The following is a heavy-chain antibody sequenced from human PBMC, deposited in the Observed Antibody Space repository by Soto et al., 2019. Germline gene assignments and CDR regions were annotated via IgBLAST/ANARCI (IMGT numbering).Heavy chain of an antibody. Sequence: EVQLLESGGGLVQPGGSLRLSCAASGFTFSSYAMSWVRQAPGKGLEWVSAISGSGGSTYYADSVKGRFTISRDNSKNTLQLQMNSLRAEDTAVYYCAKDCCSRPRGMDVWGQGTTVTVSS. CDR2: ISGSGGST. CDR1: GFTFSSYA. V-gene: IGHV3-23*01. J-gene: IGHJ6*02. D-gene: IGHD6-13*01. CDR3: AKDCCSRPRGMDV.